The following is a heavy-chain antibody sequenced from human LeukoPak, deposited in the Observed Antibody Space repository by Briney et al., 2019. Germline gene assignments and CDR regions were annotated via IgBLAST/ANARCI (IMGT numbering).Heavy chain of an antibody. CDR3: ARHYDSSGYIGDNSFDY. D-gene: IGHD3-22*01. CDR1: GYTFTSYG. J-gene: IGHJ4*02. Sequence: ASVKVSCKAFGYTFTSYGISWVRQAPGQGLEWMGWISAYNGNTNYAQKLQGRVTMTTDTSTSTAYMELRSLRSDDTAVYYCARHYDSSGYIGDNSFDYWGQGTLVTVSS. CDR2: ISAYNGNT. V-gene: IGHV1-18*01.